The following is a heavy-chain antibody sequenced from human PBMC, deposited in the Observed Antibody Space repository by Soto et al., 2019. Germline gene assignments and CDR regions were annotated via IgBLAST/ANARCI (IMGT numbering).Heavy chain of an antibody. Sequence: PGGSLRLSCAASGFTFSSYAMSWVRQAPGKGLEWVSAISGSGGSTYYADSVKGRFTISRDNSKNTLYLQMNSLRAEDTAVYYCAKDLREYYYDSSGYSGPFDYWGQGTLVTVSS. D-gene: IGHD3-22*01. CDR3: AKDLREYYYDSSGYSGPFDY. CDR2: ISGSGGST. CDR1: GFTFSSYA. J-gene: IGHJ4*02. V-gene: IGHV3-23*01.